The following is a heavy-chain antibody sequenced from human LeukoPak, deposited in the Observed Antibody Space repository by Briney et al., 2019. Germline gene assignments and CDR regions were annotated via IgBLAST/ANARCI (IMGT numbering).Heavy chain of an antibody. CDR3: AKVEYCSSTSCYTRGYFDY. CDR1: GFTFSSYA. Sequence: PGGSLRLSCAASGFTFSSYAMSWVRQAPGKGLEWVSAISGSGGSTYYADSVKGRFTISRDNSKNTLYLQMNSLRAEDTAVYYCAKVEYCSSTSCYTRGYFDYWGQGTLVTVSS. CDR2: ISGSGGST. J-gene: IGHJ4*02. D-gene: IGHD2-2*02. V-gene: IGHV3-23*01.